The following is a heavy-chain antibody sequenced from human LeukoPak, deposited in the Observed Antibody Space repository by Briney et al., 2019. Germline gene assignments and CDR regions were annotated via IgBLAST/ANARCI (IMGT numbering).Heavy chain of an antibody. CDR3: ARDGLSLEMAP. V-gene: IGHV3-7*01. J-gene: IGHJ5*02. Sequence: PGGSLRLSCSASGFTFSSYWMSWVRQAPGKGLEWVVNIKQDGSEKYYVDSVEGRFTISRDNAKKSLYLQMDSLRAEDTTVYYCARDGLSLEMAPWGQGTLVTVSP. CDR2: IKQDGSEK. CDR1: GFTFSSYW. D-gene: IGHD5-24*01.